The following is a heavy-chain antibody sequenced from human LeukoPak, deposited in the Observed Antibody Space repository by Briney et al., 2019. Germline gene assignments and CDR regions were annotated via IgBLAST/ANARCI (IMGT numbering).Heavy chain of an antibody. Sequence: GGSLRLSCAASGFTFSSYSMNWVRQAPGKGLEWVSSIGSSSSYIYYADSVKGRFTISRDNAKNSLYLQMNSLRAEDTAVYYCARDGYYGSGSYSYYYGMDVWGKGTTVTVSS. CDR1: GFTFSSYS. V-gene: IGHV3-21*01. D-gene: IGHD3-10*01. CDR2: IGSSSSYI. J-gene: IGHJ6*04. CDR3: ARDGYYGSGSYSYYYGMDV.